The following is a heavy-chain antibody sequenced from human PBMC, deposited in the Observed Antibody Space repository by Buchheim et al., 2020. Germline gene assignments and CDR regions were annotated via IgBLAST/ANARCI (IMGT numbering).Heavy chain of an antibody. V-gene: IGHV3-7*01. D-gene: IGHD3-9*01. CDR2: IKQDGSEK. CDR1: GFTFSSYW. CDR3: ARDQGYYDIWTGYYPSGYFQH. J-gene: IGHJ1*01. Sequence: EVQLVESGGGLVQPGGSLRLSCAASGFTFSSYWMSWVRQAPGKGLEWVANIKQDGSEKYYVDSVKGRFTISRDNAKNSLYLQMNSLRAEDTAVYYCARDQGYYDIWTGYYPSGYFQHWGQGTL.